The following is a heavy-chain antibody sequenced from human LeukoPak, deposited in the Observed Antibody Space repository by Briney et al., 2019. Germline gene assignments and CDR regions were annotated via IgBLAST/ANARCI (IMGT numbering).Heavy chain of an antibody. Sequence: VASVTVSCTASGHSLIKYGISWVRQAPGEGLEWMGWTSDYNGNRNIDYAQKFQGRVTMTTDTSTSTAYMELRSLRSDDTAVYYCARARYAGSSTDAFDFWGQGTMVSVSS. J-gene: IGHJ3*01. CDR2: TSDYNGNR. CDR1: GHSLIKYG. CDR3: ARARYAGSSTDAFDF. V-gene: IGHV1-18*01. D-gene: IGHD1-26*01.